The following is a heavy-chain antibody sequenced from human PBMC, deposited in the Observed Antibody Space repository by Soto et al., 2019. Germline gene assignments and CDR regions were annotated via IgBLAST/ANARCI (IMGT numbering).Heavy chain of an antibody. CDR1: GYTFSDYY. D-gene: IGHD6-19*01. J-gene: IGHJ3*02. CDR2: ISPHNDNT. V-gene: IGHV1-18*01. CDR3: ARVSYGSGGPYGVDI. Sequence: GASVKVSCKASGYTFSDYYVTWVRQAPGHGLEWMGWISPHNDNTNLAQNVKGRVILTTDTSANTAFMELRSLTSDDTATYYCARVSYGSGGPYGVDIWGQGTMVTVSS.